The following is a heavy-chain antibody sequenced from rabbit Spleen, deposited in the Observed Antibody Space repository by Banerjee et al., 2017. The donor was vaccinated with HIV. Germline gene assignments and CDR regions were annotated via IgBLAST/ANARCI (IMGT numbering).Heavy chain of an antibody. CDR1: GFTLSSYY. J-gene: IGHJ4*01. D-gene: IGHD4-1*01. CDR2: IDPVFGIA. Sequence: HLKESGGGLVQPGGSLKLSCTASGFTLSSYYMNWVRQAPGNGLEWIGYIDPVFGIAVYASWVNGRFTISRDNAQNTLYLQLNSLTAADTATYFCARDMGVAAGYYFNLWGQGTLVTVS. V-gene: IGHV1S7*01. CDR3: ARDMGVAAGYYFNL.